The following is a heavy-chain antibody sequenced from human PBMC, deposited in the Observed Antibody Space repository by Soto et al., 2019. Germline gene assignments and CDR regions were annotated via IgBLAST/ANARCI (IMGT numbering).Heavy chain of an antibody. D-gene: IGHD3-10*01. Sequence: GGSLRLSCAASGFTFSNAWMNWVRQAPGKGLEWVGRIKSETDGGTTDYAAPVKGRFTISRDDSKNTLYLQMNSLKTEDTAVYYCTTDLKESFRRGLGWGQGTLVTVSS. CDR2: IKSETDGGTT. J-gene: IGHJ4*02. CDR3: TTDLKESFRRGLG. V-gene: IGHV3-15*07. CDR1: GFTFSNAW.